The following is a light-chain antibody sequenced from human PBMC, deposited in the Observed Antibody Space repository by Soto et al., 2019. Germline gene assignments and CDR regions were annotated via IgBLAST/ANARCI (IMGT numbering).Light chain of an antibody. Sequence: QSVLTQPASVSGSPGQSITISCTGTGSDIGSYNYVSWFQHHPGKAPKVMIYEISNRPSGVSNRFSGSKSDNTASLTISGLQTEDEADYYCSAYTTAGTYVFGTGTKVTV. V-gene: IGLV2-14*01. CDR1: GSDIGSYNY. J-gene: IGLJ1*01. CDR3: SAYTTAGTYV. CDR2: EIS.